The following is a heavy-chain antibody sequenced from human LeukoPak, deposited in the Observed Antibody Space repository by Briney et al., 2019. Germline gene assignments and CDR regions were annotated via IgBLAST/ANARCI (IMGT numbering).Heavy chain of an antibody. V-gene: IGHV4-39*07. CDR3: ARAGGYGLIDY. J-gene: IGHJ4*02. CDR2: IYYSGST. Sequence: SETLSLTCTVSGGSISSSSYYWGWIRQPPGKGLEWIGSIYYSGSTYYNPSLKSRVTISVDTSKNQFSLKVGSMTAADTAVYYCARAGGYGLIDYWGQGTMVTVSS. D-gene: IGHD5-18*01. CDR1: GGSISSSSYY.